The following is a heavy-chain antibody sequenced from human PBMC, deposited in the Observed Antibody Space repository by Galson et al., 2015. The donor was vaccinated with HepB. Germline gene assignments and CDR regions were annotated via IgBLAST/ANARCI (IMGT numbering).Heavy chain of an antibody. CDR1: GYTFSLYG. Sequence: SVKVSCKASGYTFSLYGVTWVRQAPGQGLEWLGWISVYNGDTHYAQNVQGRVTMTTGTSMSTAYMELRSLRSDDTAVYYCARARYSTSPPDFWGQGTLVTVSS. D-gene: IGHD2/OR15-2a*01. CDR3: ARARYSTSPPDF. CDR2: ISVYNGDT. J-gene: IGHJ4*02. V-gene: IGHV1-18*01.